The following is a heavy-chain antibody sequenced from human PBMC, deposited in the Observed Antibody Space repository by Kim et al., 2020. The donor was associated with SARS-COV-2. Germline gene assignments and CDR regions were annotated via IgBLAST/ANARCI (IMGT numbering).Heavy chain of an antibody. CDR2: IIPSFNTV. CDR1: GDTFRKFA. Sequence: SVKVSCKTSGDTFRKFATSWVRQAPGQGLEWLGGIIPSFNTVDYARKSQDRVTITADASTNTAYMELRSLKSDDTAVYYCARDATPLVHFAILGNDYFD. CDR3: ARDATPLVHFAILGNDYFD. V-gene: IGHV1-69*13. J-gene: IGHJ4*01. D-gene: IGHD2-21*01.